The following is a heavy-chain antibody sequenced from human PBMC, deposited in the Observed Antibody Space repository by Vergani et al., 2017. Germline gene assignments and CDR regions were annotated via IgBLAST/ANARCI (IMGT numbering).Heavy chain of an antibody. V-gene: IGHV1-69-2*01. CDR1: GYTFTDYY. CDR2: VDPEDGET. Sequence: EVQLVQSGAEVKKPGATVKISCKVSGYTFTDYYMHWVQQAPGKGLEWMGLVDPEDGETIYAEKFQGRVTMTRDTSISTAYMELSRLRSDDTAVYYCAREGITMVRGVIPGFDGMDVWGQGTTVTVSS. D-gene: IGHD3-10*01. CDR3: AREGITMVRGVIPGFDGMDV. J-gene: IGHJ6*02.